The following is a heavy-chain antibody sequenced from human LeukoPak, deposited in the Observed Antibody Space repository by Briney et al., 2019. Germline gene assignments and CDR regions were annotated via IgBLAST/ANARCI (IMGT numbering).Heavy chain of an antibody. V-gene: IGHV4-4*02. CDR3: ARDYQGGYGDKTVDY. Sequence: PSGTLSLTCAVSGGSISSSNWWSWVRQPPGKGLEWIGSIYYSGSTYYNPSLKSRVTISVDTSKNQFSLKLSSVTAADTAVYYCARDYQGGYGDKTVDYWGQGTLVTVSS. CDR2: IYYSGST. J-gene: IGHJ4*02. D-gene: IGHD5-18*01. CDR1: GGSISSSNW.